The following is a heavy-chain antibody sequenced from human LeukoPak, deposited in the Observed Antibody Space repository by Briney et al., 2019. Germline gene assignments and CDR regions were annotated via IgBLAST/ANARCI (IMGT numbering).Heavy chain of an antibody. D-gene: IGHD2-15*01. CDR3: ARGGRFGARRSVVVAATGIHGSSYSY. J-gene: IGHJ4*02. CDR2: INHSGST. V-gene: IGHV4-34*01. CDR1: GGSFSGYY. Sequence: PSETLSLTCAVYGGSFSGYYWSWIRQPPGKWLEWIGEINHSGSTNYNPSLKSRVTISVDTSKNQFSLKLSSVTAADTAVYYCARGGRFGARRSVVVAATGIHGSSYSYWGQGTLVTVSS.